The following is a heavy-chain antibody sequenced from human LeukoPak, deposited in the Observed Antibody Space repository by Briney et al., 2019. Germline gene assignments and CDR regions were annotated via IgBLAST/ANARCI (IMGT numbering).Heavy chain of an antibody. CDR2: ISSSSSYI. J-gene: IGHJ1*01. Sequence: GGSLRLSCAASGFTFSSYSMNWVRQAPGKGLEWVSSISSSSSYIYYADSVKGRFTISRDNAKNSLYLQMNSLRAEDTAVYYCATYDSSGYYPPYFQHWGQGTLVTVSS. CDR3: ATYDSSGYYPPYFQH. CDR1: GFTFSSYS. D-gene: IGHD3-22*01. V-gene: IGHV3-21*01.